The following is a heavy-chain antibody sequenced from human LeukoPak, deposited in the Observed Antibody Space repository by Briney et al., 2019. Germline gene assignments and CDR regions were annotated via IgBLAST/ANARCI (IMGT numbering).Heavy chain of an antibody. CDR2: IWYDGSNK. D-gene: IGHD6-19*01. CDR3: ARGYSSGSSGYFDL. J-gene: IGHJ2*01. CDR1: GFTFSSYG. Sequence: GGSLRLSCAASGFTFSSYGTHWVRQAPGRGLEWVAVIWYDGSNKYYADSVKGRFTISRDNSKNTLYLQMNSLRAEDTAVYYCARGYSSGSSGYFDLWGRGTLVTVSS. V-gene: IGHV3-33*01.